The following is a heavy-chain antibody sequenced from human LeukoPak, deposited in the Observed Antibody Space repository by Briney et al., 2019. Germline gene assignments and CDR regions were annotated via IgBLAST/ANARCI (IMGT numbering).Heavy chain of an antibody. CDR1: GLSFSGYY. CDR3: ARVSRYVGFDP. D-gene: IGHD3-9*01. Sequence: AETLSLTCAVYGLSFSGYYWSWIRQPPRKGLEWIGEINHRASTNSSPSLKSRVTISVDTSKNQFSLKLSSVTAADMAVYYCARVSRYVGFDPWGQGTLVIVSS. J-gene: IGHJ5*02. CDR2: INHRAST. V-gene: IGHV4-34*01.